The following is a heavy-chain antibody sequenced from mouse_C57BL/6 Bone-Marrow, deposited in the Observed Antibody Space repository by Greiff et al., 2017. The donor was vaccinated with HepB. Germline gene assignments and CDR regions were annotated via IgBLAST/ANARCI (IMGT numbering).Heavy chain of an antibody. CDR2: IWSGGST. CDR1: GFSLTSYG. CDR3: ASADGYYLGYAMDD. V-gene: IGHV2-2*01. D-gene: IGHD2-3*01. Sequence: VQLQESGPGLVQPSQSLSITCTVSGFSLTSYGVHWVRQSPGKGLEWLGVIWSGGSTDYNAAFISRLSISKDNSKSQVFFKMNSLQADDTAIYYCASADGYYLGYAMDDWGQGTSVTVSS. J-gene: IGHJ4*01.